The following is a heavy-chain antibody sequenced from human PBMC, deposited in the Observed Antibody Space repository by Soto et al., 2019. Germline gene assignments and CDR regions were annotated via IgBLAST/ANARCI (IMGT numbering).Heavy chain of an antibody. D-gene: IGHD3-9*01. CDR2: INPNSGGT. J-gene: IGHJ5*02. CDR3: ARARETYYDILTGYVYPSANWFDP. V-gene: IGHV1-2*02. Sequence: GASVKVSCKASGYAFTGYYMHWVRQAPGQRLEWMGWINPNSGGTNYAQKFQGRVTMTRDTSISTAYMELSRLRSDDTAVYYCARARETYYDILTGYVYPSANWFDPWGQGTLVTVSS. CDR1: GYAFTGYY.